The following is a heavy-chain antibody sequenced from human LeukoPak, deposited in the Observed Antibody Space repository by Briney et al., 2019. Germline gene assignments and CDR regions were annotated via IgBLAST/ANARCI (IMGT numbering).Heavy chain of an antibody. CDR3: ARDSGIAAAGSNWFDP. Sequence: PSQTLSLTCAISGDSVSSNSAAWNWIRQSPSRGLEWLGRTYYRSKWYNDYAVSVKSRITINPDTSKNQFSLQLNSVTPEDTAVYYCARDSGIAAAGSNWFDPWGQGTLVTVSS. D-gene: IGHD6-13*01. CDR2: TYYRSKWYN. CDR1: GDSVSSNSAA. V-gene: IGHV6-1*01. J-gene: IGHJ5*02.